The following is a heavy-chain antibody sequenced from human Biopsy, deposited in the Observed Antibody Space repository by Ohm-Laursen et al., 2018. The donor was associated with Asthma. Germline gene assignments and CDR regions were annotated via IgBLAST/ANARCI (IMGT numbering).Heavy chain of an antibody. CDR3: ARGPNYHGSGRAPIGMDV. Sequence: SQTLSLTCAVSGGSISSGGYSWSWIRQPPGKGLEWIGYIYYTGSDNYNPSLKSRVTISVDTSKNQFSLRLNSVTAADTAVYYCARGPNYHGSGRAPIGMDVWGQGTTVAVSS. D-gene: IGHD3-10*01. V-gene: IGHV4-30-4*07. J-gene: IGHJ6*02. CDR1: GGSISSGGYS. CDR2: IYYTGSD.